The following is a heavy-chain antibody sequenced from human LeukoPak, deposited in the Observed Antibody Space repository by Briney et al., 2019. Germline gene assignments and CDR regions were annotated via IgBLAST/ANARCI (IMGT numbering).Heavy chain of an antibody. CDR1: GYSISSGYY. CDR2: IYHSGST. Sequence: PSETLSLTCTVSGYSISSGYYWAWIRQPPGKGLEWIGTIYHSGSTYYNPSLKSRVTISVDTSKNQFSLKLSSVTAADTAVYYCAREGDYYDRNWFDPWGQGTLVTVSS. CDR3: AREGDYYDRNWFDP. J-gene: IGHJ5*02. D-gene: IGHD3-22*01. V-gene: IGHV4-38-2*02.